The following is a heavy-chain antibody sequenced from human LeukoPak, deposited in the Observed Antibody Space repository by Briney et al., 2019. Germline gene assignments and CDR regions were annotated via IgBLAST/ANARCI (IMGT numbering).Heavy chain of an antibody. J-gene: IGHJ4*02. Sequence: PSETLSLTCTVSGGSISSSSYYWGWIRQPPGKGLEWIGSIYYSGSTYYNPSLKSRVTISVDTSKNQFSLKLSSVTAADTAVYYCARELGSGSPGLGKWGQGTLVTVSS. CDR3: ARELGSGSPGLGK. CDR1: GGSISSSSYY. D-gene: IGHD6-13*01. CDR2: IYYSGST. V-gene: IGHV4-39*07.